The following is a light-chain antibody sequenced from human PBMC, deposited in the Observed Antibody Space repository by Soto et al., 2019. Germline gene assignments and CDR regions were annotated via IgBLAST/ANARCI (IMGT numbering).Light chain of an antibody. CDR2: AAS. CDR3: QQADSFPLS. V-gene: IGKV1-12*01. CDR1: QSIYKW. Sequence: DIQMTQSPSSVSASIGDRVTISCRASQSIYKWLVWYQQKPGKAPKLLIYAASSLQSGVPSRFSGSGYGTYFTLTISSRQPEDFATYYWQQADSFPLSFGGGTKVEI. J-gene: IGKJ4*01.